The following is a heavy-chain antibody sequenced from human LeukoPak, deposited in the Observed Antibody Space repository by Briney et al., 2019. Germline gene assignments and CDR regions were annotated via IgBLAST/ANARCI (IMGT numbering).Heavy chain of an antibody. CDR2: IIPIVEIT. CDR1: GGTFSSYA. V-gene: IGHV1-69*04. Sequence: GASVKVSCKASGGTFSSYAISWVRQAPGQGLEWIGSIIPIVEITNYAQKFQGRVTITADKSTSTAYMELSSLRSEDTAVYYCARDSDEDAYDIWGQGTMVTVSS. CDR3: ARDSDEDAYDI. J-gene: IGHJ3*02.